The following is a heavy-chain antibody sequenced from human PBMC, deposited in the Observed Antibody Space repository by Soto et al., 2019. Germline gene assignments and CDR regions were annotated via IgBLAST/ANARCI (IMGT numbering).Heavy chain of an antibody. CDR2: IWYDGSNK. J-gene: IGHJ4*02. CDR3: ARDFPVMFSSSWPFDY. CDR1: GFTFSSYG. Sequence: GGSLRLSCAASGFTFSSYGMHWVRQAPGKGLEWVAVIWYDGSNKYYADSVKGRFTISRDNSKNTLYLQMNSLRAEDTAVYYCARDFPVMFSSSWPFDYWGQGTLVTVSS. V-gene: IGHV3-33*01. D-gene: IGHD6-13*01.